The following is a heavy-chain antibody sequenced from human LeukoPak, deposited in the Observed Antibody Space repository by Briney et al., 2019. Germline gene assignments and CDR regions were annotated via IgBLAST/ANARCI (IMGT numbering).Heavy chain of an antibody. V-gene: IGHV3-48*02. Sequence: PGGSLRLSCAASGFTFSSYSMNWVRQAPGKGLPWVSHISSSSTTIHYADSVEGRFTISRDNAKNSLYLQMSSLRDEDAAVYYCVRLTGYCSGGSCAMDVWGQGTTVTVSS. CDR2: ISSSSTTI. CDR3: VRLTGYCSGGSCAMDV. J-gene: IGHJ6*02. CDR1: GFTFSSYS. D-gene: IGHD2-15*01.